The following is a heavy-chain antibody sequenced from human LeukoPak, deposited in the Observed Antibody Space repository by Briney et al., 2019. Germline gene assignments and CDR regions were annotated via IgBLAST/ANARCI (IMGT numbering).Heavy chain of an antibody. V-gene: IGHV3-9*01. CDR1: GFTFDDYA. CDR2: ISWNSGST. Sequence: GRSLRLSCAASGFTFDDYAMHWVRQAPGKGLEWVSGISWNSGSTGYADSVKGRFTISRDNAKNSLYLQMNTLRAEDTAMYYCAKDAQPRSRWFDPWGQGTLVTVSS. CDR3: AKDAQPRSRWFDP. J-gene: IGHJ5*02. D-gene: IGHD3-16*01.